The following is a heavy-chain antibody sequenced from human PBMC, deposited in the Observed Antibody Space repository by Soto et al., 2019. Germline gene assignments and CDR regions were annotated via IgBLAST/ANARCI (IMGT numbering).Heavy chain of an antibody. CDR2: IMPIFGTA. CDR1: GGTFSSCA. D-gene: IGHD1-7*01. Sequence: QVQLVQSGAEVKKPGSSVQFSCTASGGTFSSCAISWVRQAPGQGLEWMGGIMPIFGTANYAQKFQGRVTITADESTSTAYMELSSLRSEDTAVYYWARECQLELRHYYGMDVWGQGTTVTVSS. V-gene: IGHV1-69*01. J-gene: IGHJ6*02. CDR3: ARECQLELRHYYGMDV.